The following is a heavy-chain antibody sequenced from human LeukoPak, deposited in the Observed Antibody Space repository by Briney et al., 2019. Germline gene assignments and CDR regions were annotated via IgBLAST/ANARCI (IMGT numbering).Heavy chain of an antibody. CDR2: IYSGGST. D-gene: IGHD4-17*01. J-gene: IGHJ3*02. CDR3: ARVRLDRSERYLDAFEN. V-gene: IGHV3-53*01. Sequence: GGSLRLSCAASGFTFSSYSMNWVRQAPGKGLEWVSSIYSGGSTYYADSVKGRFTISRDISKNGVYLQMNSLRAEDTAVYYCARVRLDRSERYLDAFENWGQGTIVTVSS. CDR1: GFTFSSYS.